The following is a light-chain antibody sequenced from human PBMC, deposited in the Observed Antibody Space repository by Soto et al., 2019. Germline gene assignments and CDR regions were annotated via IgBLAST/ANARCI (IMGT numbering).Light chain of an antibody. V-gene: IGKV3-15*01. CDR1: QSVSSN. J-gene: IGKJ4*01. CDR2: GAS. CDR3: HQYNNWPFT. Sequence: EIVMTQSPATLSVSPGERATLSCRTSQSVSSNLAWYQQKPAQAPRLLIYGASTRATGIPARFSGSGSGTEFTLTISSLQSEDFAVYYCHQYNNWPFTFGGGTKVEIK.